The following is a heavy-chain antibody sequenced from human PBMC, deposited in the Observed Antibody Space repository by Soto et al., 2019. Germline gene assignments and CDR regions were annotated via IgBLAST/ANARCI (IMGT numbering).Heavy chain of an antibody. CDR3: ARLNGYSSGWYDY. J-gene: IGHJ4*02. D-gene: IGHD6-19*01. CDR1: GYTFSSNG. CDR2: ISTFNGNA. Sequence: QVQLVQSGAEVKKPGASVKVSCKASGYTFSSNGVSWVRQAPGQGPEWMGWISTFNGNAHYAQKFQGRGTMTTDTSTNTAYMELGSLNSDDTAVYYCARLNGYSSGWYDYWGQGTLVTVSS. V-gene: IGHV1-18*04.